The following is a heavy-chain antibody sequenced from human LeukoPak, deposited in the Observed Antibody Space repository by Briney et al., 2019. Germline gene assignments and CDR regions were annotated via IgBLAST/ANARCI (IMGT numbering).Heavy chain of an antibody. J-gene: IGHJ6*03. D-gene: IGHD2-15*01. CDR2: ISGSGGST. V-gene: IGHV3-23*01. CDR3: ARDSTGYCSGGSCYAYYYYYMDV. Sequence: GGSLRLSCAASGFTFSSYGMSWVRQAPGKGLEWVSAISGSGGSTYYADSVKGRFTISRDNAKNSLYLQMNSLRAEDTAVYYCARDSTGYCSGGSCYAYYYYYMDVWGKGTTVTVSS. CDR1: GFTFSSYG.